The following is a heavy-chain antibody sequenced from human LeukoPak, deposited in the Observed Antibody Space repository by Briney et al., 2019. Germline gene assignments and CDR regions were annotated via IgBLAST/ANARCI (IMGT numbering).Heavy chain of an antibody. CDR2: ISAYNGNT. J-gene: IGHJ4*02. V-gene: IGHV1-18*01. Sequence: ASVKVSCKASGYTFTSYGISWVRQAPGQGLEWMGWISAYNGNTNYAQKLQGRVTMTTDTSTSTAYMELRSLRSDDTAVYYCARVIGNYYDSSEDYWGQGTLVTVPS. CDR1: GYTFTSYG. D-gene: IGHD3-22*01. CDR3: ARVIGNYYDSSEDY.